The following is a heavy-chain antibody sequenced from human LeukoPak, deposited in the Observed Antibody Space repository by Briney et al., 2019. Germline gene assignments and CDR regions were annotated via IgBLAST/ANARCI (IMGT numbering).Heavy chain of an antibody. CDR1: GYTLTMHD. Sequence: ASVKVSCKCAGYTLTMHDINSGCEATGQGLEWMGWMNPKSGNTGYAQKFQGRVTMTRDTSISTVYIELGSLRSEDTAVYFCARASGRIDYWGQGTLVTVSS. CDR3: ARASGRIDY. V-gene: IGHV1-8*01. D-gene: IGHD1-26*01. CDR2: MNPKSGNT. J-gene: IGHJ4*02.